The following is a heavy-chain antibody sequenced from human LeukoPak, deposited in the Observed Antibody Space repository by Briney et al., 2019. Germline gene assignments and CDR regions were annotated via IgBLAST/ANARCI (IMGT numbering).Heavy chain of an antibody. CDR3: ARDPYGDYGWFDP. CDR2: ISSSSSDR. D-gene: IGHD4-17*01. CDR1: VFTFSSYG. Sequence: TGGSLRLSCAAFVFTFSSYGMNWVRQAPGKGLEWVASISSSSSDRHYADSVKGRFTISRDNAKNSLYLQMNSLRAEDAAVYYCARDPYGDYGWFDPWGQGTLVTVSS. J-gene: IGHJ5*02. V-gene: IGHV3-21*01.